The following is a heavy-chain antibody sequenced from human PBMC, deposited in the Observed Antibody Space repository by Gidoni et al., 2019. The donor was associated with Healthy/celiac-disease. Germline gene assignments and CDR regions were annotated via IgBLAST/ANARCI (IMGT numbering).Heavy chain of an antibody. D-gene: IGHD2-15*01. J-gene: IGHJ1*01. Sequence: QVQLQESGPGLVKPSETLSLTCTVSGGSISSYYWSWIRQPPGKGLEWIGYIYYSGSTNYNPSLKSRVTISVDTSKNQFSLKLSSVTAADTAVYYCAREGYCSGGSCYSSRYFQHWGQGTLVTVSS. CDR3: AREGYCSGGSCYSSRYFQH. V-gene: IGHV4-59*01. CDR1: GGSISSYY. CDR2: IYYSGST.